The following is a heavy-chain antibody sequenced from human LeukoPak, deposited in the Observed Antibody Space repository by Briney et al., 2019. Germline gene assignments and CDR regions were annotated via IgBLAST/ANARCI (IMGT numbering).Heavy chain of an antibody. CDR2: ISNDGNNK. V-gene: IGHV3-30*04. CDR3: ARGQYCSGTSCYTYYYYYNMDV. CDR1: GFTFSSHA. Sequence: GGSLRLSCAASGFTFSSHAVHWVRQAPGKGLEWVAVISNDGNNKYYGDSVKGRFTISRDNSKSTLYLLMNSLRADDTAVYYCARGQYCSGTSCYTYYYYYNMDVWGQGTTVTVSS. J-gene: IGHJ6*02. D-gene: IGHD2-2*02.